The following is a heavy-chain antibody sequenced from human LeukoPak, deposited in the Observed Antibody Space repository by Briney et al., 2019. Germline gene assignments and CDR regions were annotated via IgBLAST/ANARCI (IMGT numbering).Heavy chain of an antibody. CDR3: ARDLGTAYYYYMDV. D-gene: IGHD3-16*01. J-gene: IGHJ6*03. Sequence: SQTLSLTSTVSGGSISSGGYYWSWIRQHPGKGQEWIGYIYYSGSTYYNPSLKSRVTMSVDTSKDQFSLKLRSVTDADTAVYYCARDLGTAYYYYMDVWGRGTTVTVSS. CDR1: GGSISSGGYY. V-gene: IGHV4-31*03. CDR2: IYYSGST.